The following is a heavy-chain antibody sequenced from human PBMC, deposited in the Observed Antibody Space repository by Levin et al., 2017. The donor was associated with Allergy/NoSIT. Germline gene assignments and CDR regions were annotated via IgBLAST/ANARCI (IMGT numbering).Heavy chain of an antibody. V-gene: IGHV3-53*01. J-gene: IGHJ6*02. Sequence: GGSLRLSCAASGFTVSNRYMSWVRQAPGKGLEWVSVIYGGGSTYYTDSVKGRFTISRDNSKNTLYLQMNGLRAEDTAVYYCARDLPQGSFGMDVWGQGATVTVSS. CDR3: ARDLPQGSFGMDV. CDR2: IYGGGST. CDR1: GFTVSNRY.